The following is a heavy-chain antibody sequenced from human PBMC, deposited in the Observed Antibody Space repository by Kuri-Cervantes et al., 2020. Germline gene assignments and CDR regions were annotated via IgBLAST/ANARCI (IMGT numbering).Heavy chain of an antibody. CDR2: IYYSGST. CDR1: GGSISSYY. V-gene: IGHV4-59*05. J-gene: IGHJ4*02. Sequence: SETLSLTCTVSGGSISSYYWSWIRQPAGKGLEWIGSIYYSGSTYYNPSLKSRVTISVDTSKNQFSLKLSSVTAADTAVYYCARVLKSSSRYYFDYWGQGTLVTVSS. D-gene: IGHD6-13*01. CDR3: ARVLKSSSRYYFDY.